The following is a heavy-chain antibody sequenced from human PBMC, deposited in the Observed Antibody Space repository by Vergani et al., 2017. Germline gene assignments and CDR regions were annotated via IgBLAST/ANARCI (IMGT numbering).Heavy chain of an antibody. CDR2: IIPILGIA. J-gene: IGHJ4*02. D-gene: IGHD3-16*01. CDR1: GGTFSSYT. V-gene: IGHV1-69*08. CDR3: AGDGRLRPSLDY. Sequence: QVQLVQSGAAVKKPGSSVKVSCKASGGTFSSYTISWVRQAPGQGLEWMGRIIPILGIANYAQKFQGRVTITADKSTSTAYMELNSLRAEDTAVYYCAGDGRLRPSLDYWGQGTLVTVSS.